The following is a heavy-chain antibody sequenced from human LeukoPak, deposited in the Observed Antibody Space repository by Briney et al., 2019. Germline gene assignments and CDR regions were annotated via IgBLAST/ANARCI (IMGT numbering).Heavy chain of an antibody. Sequence: GGSLRLSCAASGFTFSSYWMHWVRQAPGKGLVWVSRINSDGSSTSYADSVKGRFTISRDNAKNTLYLQMNSLRAEDTAVYYCARGRDGQNTLDYWGQGTLVTVSS. CDR3: ARGRDGQNTLDY. CDR1: GFTFSSYW. D-gene: IGHD5-24*01. V-gene: IGHV3-74*01. J-gene: IGHJ4*02. CDR2: INSDGSST.